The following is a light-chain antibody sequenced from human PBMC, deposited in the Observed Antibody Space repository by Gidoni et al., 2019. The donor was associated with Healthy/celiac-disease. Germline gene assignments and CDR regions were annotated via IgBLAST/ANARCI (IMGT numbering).Light chain of an antibody. Sequence: IVLTQSPATLSVSPGERATLSCRASQSVSSNLVWYQQKPGQAPRLLIYGASTRATGIPARFSGSGSGTEFTLTISSLQSEEFAVYYCQQYNNWPLTFGGGTKVEIK. CDR1: QSVSSN. V-gene: IGKV3-15*01. CDR2: GAS. J-gene: IGKJ4*01. CDR3: QQYNNWPLT.